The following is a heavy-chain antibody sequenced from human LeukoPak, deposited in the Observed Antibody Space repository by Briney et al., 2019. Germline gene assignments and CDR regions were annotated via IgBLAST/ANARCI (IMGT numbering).Heavy chain of an antibody. Sequence: PGGSLRLSCAASGFTFSSYSMNWVRQAPGKGLEWVSSISSSSSYIYYADSVKGRFTISRDNAKNSLYLQMNSLRAGDTAVYYCVRGRGSYGWFDPWGQGTLVTVSS. D-gene: IGHD3-10*01. CDR2: ISSSSSYI. V-gene: IGHV3-21*01. CDR1: GFTFSSYS. J-gene: IGHJ5*02. CDR3: VRGRGSYGWFDP.